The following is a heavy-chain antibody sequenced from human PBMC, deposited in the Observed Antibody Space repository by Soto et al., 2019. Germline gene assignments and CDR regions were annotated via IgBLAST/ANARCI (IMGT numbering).Heavy chain of an antibody. CDR3: ARDGGGYGSGSYYPSYYYYYGMDV. J-gene: IGHJ6*02. Sequence: PSETLSLTCTVSGDSVTSGSYFWTWIRQPPGKRLEWIGYVYSSGGNNYNPSLKSRVTISVDTSKNQFSLKLSSVTAADTAVYYCARDGGGYGSGSYYPSYYYYYGMDVWGQGTTVTVSS. V-gene: IGHV4-61*01. D-gene: IGHD3-10*01. CDR2: VYSSGGN. CDR1: GDSVTSGSYF.